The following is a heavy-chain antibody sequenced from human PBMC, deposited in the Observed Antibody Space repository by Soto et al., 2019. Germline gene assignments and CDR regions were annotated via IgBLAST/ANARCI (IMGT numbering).Heavy chain of an antibody. CDR1: GGSISSSSYY. J-gene: IGHJ4*02. V-gene: IGHV4-39*01. D-gene: IGHD3-16*01. CDR3: ARLYDDYIWGSSY. CDR2: IYYSGST. Sequence: PSETLSLTCTVSGGSISSSSYYWGWIRQPPWKGLEWIGSIYYSGSTYYNPSLKSRVTISVDTSKNQFSLKLSSVTAADTAVYYCARLYDDYIWGSSYWGQGTLVTVS.